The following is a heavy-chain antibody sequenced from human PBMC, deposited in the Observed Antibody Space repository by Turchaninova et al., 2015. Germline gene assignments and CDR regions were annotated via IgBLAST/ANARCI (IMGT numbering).Heavy chain of an antibody. Sequence: QVTLKESGPVLVKPTETLTLTCTVSGFSLSNARMGVRWIRQPPGKALEWLAHIFSNDEKSSRTSLKSGLTISQDTSRSQVVLSMTNMDPVDTATYYCARIIDTDSGWYYFDFWGQGTLVTVSS. D-gene: IGHD6-19*01. CDR3: ARIIDTDSGWYYFDF. CDR1: GFSLSNARMG. CDR2: IFSNDEK. J-gene: IGHJ4*02. V-gene: IGHV2-26*01.